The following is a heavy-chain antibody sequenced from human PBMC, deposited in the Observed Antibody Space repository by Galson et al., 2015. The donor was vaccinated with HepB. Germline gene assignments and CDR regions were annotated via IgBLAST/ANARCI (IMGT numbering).Heavy chain of an antibody. Sequence: CAISGDSVSSNSAAWNWIRQSPSRGLEWLGRTYYRSKWYNDYAVSVKSRITINPDTSKNQFSLQLNSVTPEDTAVYYCARWVVAGFGELIGFDYWGQGTLVTVSS. D-gene: IGHD6-19*01. CDR3: ARWVVAGFGELIGFDY. CDR1: GDSVSSNSAA. J-gene: IGHJ4*02. V-gene: IGHV6-1*01. CDR2: TYYRSKWYN.